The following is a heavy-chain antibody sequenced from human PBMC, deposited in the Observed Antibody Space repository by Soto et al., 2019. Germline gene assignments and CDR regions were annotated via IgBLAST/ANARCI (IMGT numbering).Heavy chain of an antibody. J-gene: IGHJ4*02. D-gene: IGHD6-19*01. CDR3: ATAAYTPSSGWYEYFDY. Sequence: ASVKVSCKVSGYTLTELSMHWVRQAPGKGLEWMGGFDPEDGETIYAQKFQGRVTMTEDTSTDTAYMELSSLRSEDTAVYYCATAAYTPSSGWYEYFDYWGQGTLVTVSS. CDR2: FDPEDGET. CDR1: GYTLTELS. V-gene: IGHV1-24*01.